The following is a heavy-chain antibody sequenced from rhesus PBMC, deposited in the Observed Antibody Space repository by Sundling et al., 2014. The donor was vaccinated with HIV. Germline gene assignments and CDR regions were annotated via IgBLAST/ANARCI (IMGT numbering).Heavy chain of an antibody. CDR3: TIWSSGGADY. V-gene: IGHV3-178*01. Sequence: QLVESWGAAWQSRGGSLRLSCAASGFTFSDHYMDWVRQAPGKGLEWVSRLSNGDGNTWYADSVKGRFTLSRENTKNTLYLQMNNLRVEDTAVYYCTIWSSGGADYWGQGVQVTVSS. D-gene: IGHD6-31*01. CDR2: LSNGDGNT. CDR1: GFTFSDHY. J-gene: IGHJ4*01.